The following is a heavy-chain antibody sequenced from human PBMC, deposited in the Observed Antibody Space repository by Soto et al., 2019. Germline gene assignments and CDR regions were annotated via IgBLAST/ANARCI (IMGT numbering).Heavy chain of an antibody. CDR2: ISWNSGDK. V-gene: IGHV3-9*01. D-gene: IGHD2-15*01. CDR3: VKKSCSHTRCYTGWFFDL. CDR1: GFIFEDYD. J-gene: IGHJ2*01. Sequence: GGSLRLSCEASGFIFEDYDMHWVRQPPGKGLQWVSGISWNSGDKDYGDSVKGRFTISRDNAKNSLDLQMSSLRVEDTATYYCVKKSCSHTRCYTGWFFDLWGRGTLVTVS.